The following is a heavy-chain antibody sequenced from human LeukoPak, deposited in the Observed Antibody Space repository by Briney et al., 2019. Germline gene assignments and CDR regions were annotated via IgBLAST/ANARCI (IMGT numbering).Heavy chain of an antibody. V-gene: IGHV3-74*01. CDR1: GFIFSSYW. CDR3: ARRVVVPAAPYYFDY. D-gene: IGHD2-2*01. J-gene: IGHJ4*02. CDR2: INSDGSST. Sequence: GGSLRLSCAASGFIFSSYWMHWVRQAPGRGLVWVSRINSDGSSTSYADSVKGRFTISRDNAKNTLYLQMNSLRAEDTAVYYCARRVVVPAAPYYFDYWGQGTLVTVSS.